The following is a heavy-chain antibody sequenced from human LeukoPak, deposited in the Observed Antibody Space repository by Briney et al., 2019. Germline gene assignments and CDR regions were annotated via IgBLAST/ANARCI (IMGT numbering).Heavy chain of an antibody. CDR2: IRYDGSNK. CDR1: GFTFSSYG. CDR3: ARGGSSDHDY. Sequence: GGSLRLSCAASGFTFSSYGMHWVRQAPGKGLEWVAFIRYDGSNKYYADSVKGRFTIPRDNAKNSLYLQMNSLRAEDTAVYYCARGGSSDHDYWGQGTLVTVSS. V-gene: IGHV3-30*02. D-gene: IGHD3-16*01. J-gene: IGHJ4*02.